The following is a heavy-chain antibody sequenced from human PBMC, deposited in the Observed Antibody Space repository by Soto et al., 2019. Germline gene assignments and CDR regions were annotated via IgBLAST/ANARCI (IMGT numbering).Heavy chain of an antibody. CDR2: ISGPGGST. V-gene: IGHV3-23*01. CDR1: GFTLSNYA. Sequence: EVQLLESGGGLVQPGGSLRLSCAASGFTLSNYAMTWVRQAAGKGLEWVSSISGPGGSTYYADSVQGRFPVSRDNSKNTLFLQMNSLRAEDTALYYCARDERIAVAGTDTWGQGILVTVTS. D-gene: IGHD6-19*01. CDR3: ARDERIAVAGTDT. J-gene: IGHJ5*02.